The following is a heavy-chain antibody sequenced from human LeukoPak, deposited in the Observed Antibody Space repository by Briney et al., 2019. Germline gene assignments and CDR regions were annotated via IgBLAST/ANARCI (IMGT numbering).Heavy chain of an antibody. CDR1: GFSFSNHG. J-gene: IGHJ5*02. D-gene: IGHD3-10*01. CDR2: IWDDGNNK. Sequence: GGSLRLSCAASGFSFSNHGMHWVRQALGKRLEWVAVIWDDGNNKRCANSVNGRFTISRDNSENTLYLQMNGLTAEDTAMYYCARDSYQDYYGRFDPWGQGTLVTVSS. CDR3: ARDSYQDYYGRFDP. V-gene: IGHV3-33*01.